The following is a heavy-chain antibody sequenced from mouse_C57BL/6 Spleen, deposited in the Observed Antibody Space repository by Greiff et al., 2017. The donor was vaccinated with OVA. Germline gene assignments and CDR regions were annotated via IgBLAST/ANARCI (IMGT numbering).Heavy chain of an antibody. J-gene: IGHJ1*03. D-gene: IGHD1-1*01. V-gene: IGHV3-1*01. CDR2: ISYSGST. Sequence: EVKLVESGPGMVKPSQSLSLTCTVTGYSITSGYDWHWIRHFPGNKLEWMGYISYSGSTNYNPSLKSRISITHDTSKNHFFLKLNSVTTEDTATYYCARDGYYGSSWYFDVWGTGTTVTVSS. CDR1: GYSITSGYD. CDR3: ARDGYYGSSWYFDV.